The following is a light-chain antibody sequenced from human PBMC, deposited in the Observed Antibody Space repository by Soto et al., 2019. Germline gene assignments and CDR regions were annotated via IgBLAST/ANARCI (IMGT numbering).Light chain of an antibody. V-gene: IGKV3-20*01. CDR1: QSVTSNY. CDR3: QQYGTSPPYT. CDR2: GAS. J-gene: IGKJ2*01. Sequence: EIVLAQSPGTLSLSPGERATLSCRASQSVTSNYLAWYQQKPGQAPRLLIYGASTRATGIPDRFSGSGSGTDFTLTISRLEPEDFAVYYCQQYGTSPPYTFGQRTKVEIK.